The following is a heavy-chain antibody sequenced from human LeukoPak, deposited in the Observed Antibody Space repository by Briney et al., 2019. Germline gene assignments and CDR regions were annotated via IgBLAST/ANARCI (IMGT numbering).Heavy chain of an antibody. CDR3: ARSGPGPLDAFNI. CDR1: GFTFSRYW. J-gene: IGHJ3*02. V-gene: IGHV3-74*01. Sequence: GGSLRLSCAASGFTFSRYWMHWVRQAPGKGLVWVSRINADGSNTTDADSVKGRFTISRDTAKNTLYLQMNSLRAEDTAVYYCARSGPGPLDAFNIWCQGTMVTVSS. CDR2: INADGSNT. D-gene: IGHD3-10*01.